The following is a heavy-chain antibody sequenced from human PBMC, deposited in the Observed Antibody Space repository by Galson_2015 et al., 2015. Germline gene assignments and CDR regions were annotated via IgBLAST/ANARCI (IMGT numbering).Heavy chain of an antibody. CDR3: AKPLTPVTGGNWNDAFDI. CDR1: GYSFSTYW. D-gene: IGHD4-23*01. J-gene: IGHJ3*02. CDR2: IYPGDSDT. V-gene: IGHV5-51*01. Sequence: QSGAEVKKPGESLKISCKASGYSFSTYWIGWVRQMPGKGLELMGIIYPGDSDTRYSASFQGQVTMSVDKSINSAYLQWSSLKASDSAMYYCAKPLTPVTGGNWNDAFDIWGQGTKVTVSS.